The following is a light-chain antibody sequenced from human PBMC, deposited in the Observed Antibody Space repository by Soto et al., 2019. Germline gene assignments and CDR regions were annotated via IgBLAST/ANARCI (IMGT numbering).Light chain of an antibody. CDR2: GAT. V-gene: IGKV3-20*01. J-gene: IGKJ5*01. CDR3: QHNDSLPIT. CDR1: QSDHSSY. Sequence: EIVMTQSPGHLSSPPGEGATLSCRVSQSDHSSYLDWYQQNPGQPPRPLIYGATSRATGIPDRFSGSGSGTDFTLTISRLEPEDFAVFYCQHNDSLPITFGQGTRPEIK.